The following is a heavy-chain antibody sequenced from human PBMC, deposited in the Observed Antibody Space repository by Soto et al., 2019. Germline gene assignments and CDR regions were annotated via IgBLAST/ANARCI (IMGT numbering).Heavy chain of an antibody. J-gene: IGHJ6*02. CDR3: IQSRCGGDCLQSYASHYYYGMDV. D-gene: IGHD2-21*02. CDR2: IYWDDDK. CDR1: GFSLSTSGVG. V-gene: IGHV2-5*02. Sequence: QITLKESGPTLVKPTQTLTLTCTFSGFSLSTSGVGVGWIRQPAGKALEWLALIYWDDDKRYSPSLRSRLTISKDTSKNQVVLTMTNMDPVDTATYYCIQSRCGGDCLQSYASHYYYGMDVWGQGTTVTVSS.